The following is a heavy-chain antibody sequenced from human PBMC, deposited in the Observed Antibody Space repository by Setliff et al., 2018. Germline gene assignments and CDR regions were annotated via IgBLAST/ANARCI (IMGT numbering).Heavy chain of an antibody. Sequence: ASVKVSCKASGYTFRSYAMNWVRQAPGQGLEWMGGTIPMFGTPAYAQKFQDRVTITTDESTSTAYMELDSLRSEDTAVYYCARSPAVLGIVYLDPWGQGTLVTVSS. J-gene: IGHJ5*02. D-gene: IGHD2-15*01. CDR2: TIPMFGTP. V-gene: IGHV1-69*05. CDR3: ARSPAVLGIVYLDP. CDR1: GYTFRSYA.